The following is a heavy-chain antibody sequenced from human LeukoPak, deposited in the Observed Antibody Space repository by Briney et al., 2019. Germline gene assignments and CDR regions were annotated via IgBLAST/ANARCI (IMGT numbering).Heavy chain of an antibody. CDR3: AKVLFDSSGWYKGIFHYYYMDV. J-gene: IGHJ6*03. V-gene: IGHV3-23*01. CDR2: ISDSGGST. Sequence: GGTLRLSCAASGFTFSSYGMSWVRQAPGKGLEWVSAISDSGGSTYYADSVKGRFTLSRDNSKNTLYLQMNSLRAEDTAVYYCAKVLFDSSGWYKGIFHYYYMDVWGKGTTVTVSS. D-gene: IGHD6-19*01. CDR1: GFTFSSYG.